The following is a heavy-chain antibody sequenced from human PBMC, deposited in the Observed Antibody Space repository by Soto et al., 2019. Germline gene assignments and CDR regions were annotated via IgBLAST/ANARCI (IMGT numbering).Heavy chain of an antibody. CDR1: GFTFSSYT. V-gene: IGHV3-48*02. J-gene: IGHJ6*02. CDR2: IDSSSSTI. CDR3: ARGGVFVMRNYYDYGLDV. Sequence: EVQLVESGGGLVQPGGSLRLSCAASGFTFSSYTMNWVRQAPGRGLEWVSYIDSSSSTIYYADSVRGRFTISRDNAKKSLYLEMNSLSDEDTAVYYCARGGVFVMRNYYDYGLDVWGQGTTVTVSS. D-gene: IGHD3-10*02.